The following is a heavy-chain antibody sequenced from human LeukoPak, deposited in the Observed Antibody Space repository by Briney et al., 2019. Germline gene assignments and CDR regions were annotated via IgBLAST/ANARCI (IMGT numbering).Heavy chain of an antibody. D-gene: IGHD3-3*01. Sequence: GGSLRLSCAASGFTFSSYSMNWVRQAPGKGLEWVSSISSSSSYIYYADSVKGRFTISRDNAKNSLYLQMNSLRAEDTAVYYCTTPWYYDFWSGYYGDYWGQGTLVTVSS. CDR1: GFTFSSYS. CDR3: TTPWYYDFWSGYYGDY. V-gene: IGHV3-21*01. CDR2: ISSSSSYI. J-gene: IGHJ4*02.